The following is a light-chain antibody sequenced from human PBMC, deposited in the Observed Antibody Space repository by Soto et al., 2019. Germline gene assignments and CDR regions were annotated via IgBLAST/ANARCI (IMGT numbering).Light chain of an antibody. CDR1: QGISNY. CDR3: QKYNHATN. J-gene: IGKJ4*01. CDR2: AAS. Sequence: DIQMIQCPSSLSASVGDRVTITCWASQGISNYLSWYQQKPGKVPELLMYAASPLQLGVPSRFSGSESGTDFTLDISSLQPEDVATNYCQKYNHATNFGGANKVEIK. V-gene: IGKV1-27*01.